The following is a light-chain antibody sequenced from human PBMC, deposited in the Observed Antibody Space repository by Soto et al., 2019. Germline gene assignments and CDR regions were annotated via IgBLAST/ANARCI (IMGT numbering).Light chain of an antibody. Sequence: EIVVTQSPATLSVSPGERATLSCRASQSVSSNLAWYQQKPGQAPRLLIYGASTRATGIPARFSGSRSGTEFTLTISSLQSEDFAVYYCQQYNNWPPGTFGQGTKVEIK. CDR1: QSVSSN. CDR2: GAS. J-gene: IGKJ1*01. CDR3: QQYNNWPPGT. V-gene: IGKV3-15*01.